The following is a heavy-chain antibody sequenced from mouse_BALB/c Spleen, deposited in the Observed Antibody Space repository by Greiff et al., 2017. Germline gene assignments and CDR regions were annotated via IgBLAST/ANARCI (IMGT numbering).Heavy chain of an antibody. CDR2: INPSNGRT. J-gene: IGHJ2*01. Sequence: QVQLQQPGAELVKPGASVKLSCKASGYTFTSYWMHWVKQRPGQGLEWIGEINPSNGRTNYNEKFKSKATLTVDKSSSTAYMQLSSLTSEDSAVYYCARDRRFEGYWGQGTTLTVSS. CDR1: GYTFTSYW. V-gene: IGHV1S81*02. CDR3: ARDRRFEGY.